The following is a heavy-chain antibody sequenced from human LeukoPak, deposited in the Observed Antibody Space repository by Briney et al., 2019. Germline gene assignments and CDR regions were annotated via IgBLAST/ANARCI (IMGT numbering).Heavy chain of an antibody. Sequence: GASVKVSCKASGYTFTSYGISWVRQAPGQGLEWMGWISAYKGNTNYAQKLQGRVTMTTDTSTSTAYMELRSLRSDDTAVYYCARRFVVVVAATARYYYYMDVWGKGTTVTVSS. J-gene: IGHJ6*03. CDR1: GYTFTSYG. V-gene: IGHV1-18*01. D-gene: IGHD2-15*01. CDR2: ISAYKGNT. CDR3: ARRFVVVVAATARYYYYMDV.